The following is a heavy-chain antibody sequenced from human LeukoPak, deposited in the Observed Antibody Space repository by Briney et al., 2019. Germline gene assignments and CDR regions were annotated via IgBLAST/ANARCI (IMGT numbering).Heavy chain of an antibody. CDR2: IHHSGST. CDR1: GGSFSGYY. D-gene: IGHD2-15*01. V-gene: IGHV4-34*01. CDR3: ARGSCSGGSCYSPPTYYYYYYYMDV. J-gene: IGHJ6*03. Sequence: SETLSLTCAVYGGSFSGYYWSWIRQPPGKGLECIGKIHHSGSTNYNPSLKSRVTLSVDTSKNQFSLKLSSVTAADTAVYYCARGSCSGGSCYSPPTYYYYYYYMDVWGKGTTVTVSS.